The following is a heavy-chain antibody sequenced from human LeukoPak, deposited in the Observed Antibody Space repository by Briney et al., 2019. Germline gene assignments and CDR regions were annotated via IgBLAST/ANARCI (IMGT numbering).Heavy chain of an antibody. Sequence: ASVKVSCEASGYTFTSYYMHWVRQAPGQGLEWMGIINPSGGSTSYAQKFQGRVTMTRDTSTSTVYMELSSLRSGDTAVYYCARDKSAVAVDYWGQGTLVTVSS. J-gene: IGHJ4*02. V-gene: IGHV1-46*01. CDR3: ARDKSAVAVDY. D-gene: IGHD6-19*01. CDR1: GYTFTSYY. CDR2: INPSGGST.